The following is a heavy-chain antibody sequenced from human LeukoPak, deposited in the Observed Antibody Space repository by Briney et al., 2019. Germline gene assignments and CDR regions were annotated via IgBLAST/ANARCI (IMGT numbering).Heavy chain of an antibody. CDR3: AREDLLWFGELTYNWFDP. V-gene: IGHV1-69*06. J-gene: IGHJ5*02. D-gene: IGHD3-10*01. Sequence: SVKVSCKASGGTFSSYAISWVRQAPGQGLEWMGGIIPIFGTANYAQKFQGRATITADKSTSTAYMELSSLRSEDTAVYYCAREDLLWFGELTYNWFDPWGQGTLVTVSS. CDR2: IIPIFGTA. CDR1: GGTFSSYA.